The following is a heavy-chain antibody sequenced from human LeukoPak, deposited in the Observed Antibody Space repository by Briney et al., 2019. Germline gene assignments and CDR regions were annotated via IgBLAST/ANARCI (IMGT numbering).Heavy chain of an antibody. CDR1: GGTFSSYA. D-gene: IGHD2-2*01. CDR2: IIPILGIA. J-gene: IGHJ6*02. Sequence: ASVKVSCKASGGTFSSYAISWVRQAPGQGFEWMGRIIPILGIAHYAQKFQGRVTIAADKSTSTAYMELSSLRSEDTAVYYCASKSCSSTSCYSPWYYYYGMDVWGQGTTVTVSS. V-gene: IGHV1-69*04. CDR3: ASKSCSSTSCYSPWYYYYGMDV.